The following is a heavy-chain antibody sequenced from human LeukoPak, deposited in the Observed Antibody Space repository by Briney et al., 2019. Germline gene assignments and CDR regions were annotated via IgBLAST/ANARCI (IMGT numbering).Heavy chain of an antibody. CDR3: ARIEGSASTWYD. Sequence: ASVKVSCKTSGHSFTAYYMHWVRQAPGQGLEWLGYVKPYNGDTKIAQKFLGRVTLTRDTSITAAYMELDRLTSDDTAVYYCARIEGSASTWYDWGQGTLVTVSS. CDR2: VKPYNGDT. J-gene: IGHJ4*02. CDR1: GHSFTAYY. V-gene: IGHV1-2*02. D-gene: IGHD3-10*01.